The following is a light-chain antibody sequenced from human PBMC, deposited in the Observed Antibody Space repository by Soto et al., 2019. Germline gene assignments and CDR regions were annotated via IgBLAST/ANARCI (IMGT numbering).Light chain of an antibody. CDR2: DAS. CDR3: QQRINWPLT. CDR1: QSVTSF. J-gene: IGKJ4*01. Sequence: EIVLTQSPDTLSLSPGERATLSCKASQSVTSFLAWYQQKPGQSPRLLIYDASKRATGIPARFSGSGSGTDFTLTISSLEPEDFAFYYCQQRINWPLTFGGGTKVEI. V-gene: IGKV3-11*01.